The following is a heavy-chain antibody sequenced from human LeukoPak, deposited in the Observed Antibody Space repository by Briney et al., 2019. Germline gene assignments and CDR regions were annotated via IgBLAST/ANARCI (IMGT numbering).Heavy chain of an antibody. D-gene: IGHD2-21*02. CDR2: ISAYNGNT. V-gene: IGHV1-18*01. CDR3: ARAENRIVAVTADTFDY. J-gene: IGHJ4*02. Sequence: ASVKVSCKASGGTFSSYAISWVRQAPGQGLEWMGWISAYNGNTHCAQKFEGRVAMTTDASTTTAYMELRSLRSDDTAVYYCARAENRIVAVTADTFDYWGQGTLVTVSS. CDR1: GGTFSSYA.